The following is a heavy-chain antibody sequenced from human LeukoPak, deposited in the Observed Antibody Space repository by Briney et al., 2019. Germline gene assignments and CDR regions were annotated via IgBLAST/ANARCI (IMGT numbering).Heavy chain of an antibody. D-gene: IGHD7-27*01. CDR1: GFTFSNAW. CDR3: AKDGGLWVSAHWGDS. V-gene: IGHV3-15*07. Sequence: GGSLRLSCAASGFTFSNAWMNWVRQAPGKGLEWVGRIKSKTDGGTTDYAAPVKGRFTISRDDSKNTLYLQMNSLRAEDTAVYYCAKDGGLWVSAHWGDSWGRGTLVTVSS. J-gene: IGHJ4*02. CDR2: IKSKTDGGTT.